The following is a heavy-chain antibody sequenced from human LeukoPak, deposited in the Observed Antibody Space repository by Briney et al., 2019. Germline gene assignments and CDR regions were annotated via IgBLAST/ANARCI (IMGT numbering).Heavy chain of an antibody. CDR1: GYIFTDYW. CDR3: ARHRGDYYYYMDV. D-gene: IGHD4-17*01. J-gene: IGHJ6*03. V-gene: IGHV5-51*01. CDR2: IYPGDSDT. Sequence: GESLKISCKGSGYIFTDYWIGWVRQMPGKGLEWMGIIYPGDSDTRYSPSFQGQVTISADKSISTAYLQWSSLKASDTAMYYCARHRGDYYYYMDVWGKGTTVTVSS.